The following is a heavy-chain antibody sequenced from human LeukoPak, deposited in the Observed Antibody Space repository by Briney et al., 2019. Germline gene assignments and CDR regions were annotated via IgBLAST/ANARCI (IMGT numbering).Heavy chain of an antibody. CDR3: AKVLKQWLVQGYYYGMDV. Sequence: GGSLRLSRAASGFTFSSYAMSWVRQAPGKGLEWVSAISGSGGSTYYADSVKGRFTISRDNSKNTLYLQMNSLRAEDTAVYYCAKVLKQWLVQGYYYGMDVWGQGTTVTVSS. D-gene: IGHD6-19*01. CDR1: GFTFSSYA. CDR2: ISGSGGST. V-gene: IGHV3-23*01. J-gene: IGHJ6*02.